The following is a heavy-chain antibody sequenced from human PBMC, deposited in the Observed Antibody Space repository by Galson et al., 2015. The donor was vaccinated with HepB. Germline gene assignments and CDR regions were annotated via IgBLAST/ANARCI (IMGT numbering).Heavy chain of an antibody. V-gene: IGHV1-69*02. CDR3: ASQGGDYGDYYYGMDV. Sequence: SVKVSCKASGGTFSSYTISWVRQAPGQGLEWMGRIIPILGIANYAQKFQGRVTITADKSTSTAYMELSSLRSGDTAVYYCASQGGDYGDYYYGMDVWGQGTTVTVSS. CDR2: IIPILGIA. D-gene: IGHD4-17*01. CDR1: GGTFSSYT. J-gene: IGHJ6*02.